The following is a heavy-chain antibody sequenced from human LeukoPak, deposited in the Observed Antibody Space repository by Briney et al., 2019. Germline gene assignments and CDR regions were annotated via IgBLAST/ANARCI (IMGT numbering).Heavy chain of an antibody. D-gene: IGHD5-18*01. V-gene: IGHV5-51*01. J-gene: IGHJ4*02. CDR3: ARLIGYTHYY. CDR1: GYRFTSSW. CDR2: IYPGGSDI. Sequence: GEPLKISCEGSGYRFTSSWIASVRQMPANGLEWMGIIYPGGSDIRYSPSFQGQVTISADKSISTAYLQWSSLKASDTAMYYCARLIGYTHYYWGQGTLVTVSS.